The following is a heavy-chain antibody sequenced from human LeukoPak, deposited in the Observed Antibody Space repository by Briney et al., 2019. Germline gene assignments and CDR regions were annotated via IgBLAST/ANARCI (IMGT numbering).Heavy chain of an antibody. Sequence: SETLSLTCAVYGGSFSGYYWSWIRQPPGKGLEWIGEINHSGSTNYNPSLKSRVTISVDTSKNQFSLKLSSVTAADTAVYYCASAGGPVDYWGQGTLVTVSS. V-gene: IGHV4-34*01. J-gene: IGHJ4*02. CDR3: ASAGGPVDY. CDR1: GGSFSGYY. CDR2: INHSGST. D-gene: IGHD3-10*01.